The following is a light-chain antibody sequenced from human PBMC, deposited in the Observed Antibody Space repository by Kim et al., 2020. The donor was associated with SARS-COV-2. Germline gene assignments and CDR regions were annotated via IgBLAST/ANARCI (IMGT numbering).Light chain of an antibody. CDR1: SLRSYY. J-gene: IGLJ2*01. V-gene: IGLV3-19*01. CDR2: GKN. CDR3: NSRDSSGNHLV. Sequence: ALGRTVRITCQGDSLRSYYASWYQQKPGQAPVLVIYGKNNRPSGIPDRFSGSSSGNTASLTITGAQAEDEADYYCNSRDSSGNHLVFGGGTKRTVL.